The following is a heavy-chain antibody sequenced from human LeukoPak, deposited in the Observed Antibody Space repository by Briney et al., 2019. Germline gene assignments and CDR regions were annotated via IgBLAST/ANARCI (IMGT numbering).Heavy chain of an antibody. V-gene: IGHV3-30*04. CDR1: GFTFSSYA. J-gene: IGHJ4*02. D-gene: IGHD4-17*01. CDR3: ASGGLDYAESFDY. Sequence: PGRSLRHSCAASGFTFSSYAMHWVRQAPGKGLEWVAVISYDGSNKYYADSVKGRFTISRDNSKNTLYLQMNSLRAEDTAVYYCASGGLDYAESFDYWGQGTLVTVSS. CDR2: ISYDGSNK.